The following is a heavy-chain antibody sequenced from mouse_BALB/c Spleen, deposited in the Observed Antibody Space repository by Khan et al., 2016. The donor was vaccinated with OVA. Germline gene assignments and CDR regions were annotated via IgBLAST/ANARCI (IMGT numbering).Heavy chain of an antibody. Sequence: MQLKESGPELVRPGASVKISCKASGYSFTGYFMNWVMQSHGKSLEWIGRINPHIGETFYNQRFKDKATLTVDESSNTAHMELRSLASEDSAVYYCTRIYRSDFDYWGQGTTLTVSS. J-gene: IGHJ2*01. CDR1: GYSFTGYF. V-gene: IGHV1-20*02. CDR2: INPHIGET. D-gene: IGHD1-1*01. CDR3: TRIYRSDFDY.